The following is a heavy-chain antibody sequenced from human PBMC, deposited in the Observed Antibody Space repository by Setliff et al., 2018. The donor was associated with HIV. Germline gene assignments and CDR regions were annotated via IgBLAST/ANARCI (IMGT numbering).Heavy chain of an antibody. CDR2: IYPDTGGT. CDR3: ARSTTAD. Sequence: GASVKVSCKASGYPFTEYYIHWVRQAPGQGLEWMGWIYPDTGGTNYAQKFQGRVTMTRDTSISTAYMELSSLRSDDTAVYYCARSTTADWGQGTLVTVSS. V-gene: IGHV1-2*02. D-gene: IGHD4-17*01. CDR1: GYPFTEYY. J-gene: IGHJ4*02.